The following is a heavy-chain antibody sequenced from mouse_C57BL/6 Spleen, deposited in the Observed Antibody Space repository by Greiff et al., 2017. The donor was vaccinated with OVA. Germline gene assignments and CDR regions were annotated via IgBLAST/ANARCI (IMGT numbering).Heavy chain of an antibody. V-gene: IGHV1-61*01. J-gene: IGHJ4*01. CDR1: GYTFTSYW. D-gene: IGHD3-3*01. CDR2: IYPSDSET. CDR3: ARERDLGAMDY. Sequence: VQLQQPGAELVRPGSSVKLSCKASGYTFTSYWMDWVKQRPGQGLEWIGNIYPSDSETHYNQKLKDTATLTVDKSSSTAYMQLSSLTSEDSAVYYCARERDLGAMDYWGQGTSVTVSS.